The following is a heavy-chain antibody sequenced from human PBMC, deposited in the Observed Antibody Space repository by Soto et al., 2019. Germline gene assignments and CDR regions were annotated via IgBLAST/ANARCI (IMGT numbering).Heavy chain of an antibody. J-gene: IGHJ6*02. V-gene: IGHV3-48*03. CDR1: GFTFSSYE. D-gene: IGHD6-19*01. CDR3: ARDRRYRSGWYYGMDV. CDR2: ISSSGSTI. Sequence: GGSLRLSCAASGFTFSSYEMNWVRQAPGKGLEWVSYISSSGSTIYYADSVKGRFTISRDNAKNSLYLQMNSLRAEDTAVYYCARDRRYRSGWYYGMDVWGQGTTVTVSS.